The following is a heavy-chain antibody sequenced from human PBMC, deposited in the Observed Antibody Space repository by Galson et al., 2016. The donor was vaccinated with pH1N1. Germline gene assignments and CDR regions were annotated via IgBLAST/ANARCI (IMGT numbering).Heavy chain of an antibody. V-gene: IGHV1-18*01. J-gene: IGHJ6*03. CDR1: GYAFNNYG. Sequence: SVKVSCKASGYAFNNYGISWVRQAPGQGLEWMGWISVSNGNTIYAENLEDRVIMTRNTSTSTAYMELRSLRSDDTAVYFCARLAGLIRWDYHYYYYMDVWGKGTTVTVSS. D-gene: IGHD3-16*02. CDR2: ISVSNGNT. CDR3: ARLAGLIRWDYHYYYYMDV.